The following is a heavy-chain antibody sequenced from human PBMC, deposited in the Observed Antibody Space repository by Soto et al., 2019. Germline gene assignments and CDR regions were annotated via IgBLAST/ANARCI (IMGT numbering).Heavy chain of an antibody. CDR3: AREGDDYGCNYASIPLDY. CDR1: GFTFSSYA. D-gene: IGHD4-17*01. J-gene: IGHJ4*02. Sequence: QVQLVESGGGVVQPGRSLRLSCAASGFTFSSYAMHWVRQAPGKGLEWVAVISYDGSNKYYADSVKGRFTISRDNSKNTLYLQMNSLRAEDTAVYYCAREGDDYGCNYASIPLDYWGQGTLVTVSS. CDR2: ISYDGSNK. V-gene: IGHV3-30-3*01.